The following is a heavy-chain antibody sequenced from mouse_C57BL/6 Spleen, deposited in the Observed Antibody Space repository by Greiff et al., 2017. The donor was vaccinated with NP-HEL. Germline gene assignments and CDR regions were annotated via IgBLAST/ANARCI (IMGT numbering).Heavy chain of an antibody. Sequence: EVQLQQSGPELVKPGAAVKIPCKASGYTFTDYNMDWVKQSHGKSLEWIGDINPNNGGTIYNQKFKGKATLTVDKSSSTAYMELRSLTSEDTAVYYCATEALLSDYGRGAWFAYWGQGTLVTVSA. CDR3: ATEALLSDYGRGAWFAY. CDR1: GYTFTDYN. J-gene: IGHJ3*01. CDR2: INPNNGGT. V-gene: IGHV1-18*01. D-gene: IGHD1-1*01.